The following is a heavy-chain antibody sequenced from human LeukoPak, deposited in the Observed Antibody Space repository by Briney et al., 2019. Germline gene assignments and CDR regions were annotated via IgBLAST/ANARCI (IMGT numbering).Heavy chain of an antibody. CDR2: INHSGST. V-gene: IGHV4-34*01. Sequence: PSETLSLTCAVYGGSFSGYYWSWIRQPPGKGLDWIGEINHSGSTNYNPSLKSRVTISVDTSKNQFSLKLSSVTAADTAVYYCARRARGSGISRKNWFDPWGQGTLVTVSS. CDR1: GGSFSGYY. CDR3: ARRARGSGISRKNWFDP. J-gene: IGHJ5*02. D-gene: IGHD1-26*01.